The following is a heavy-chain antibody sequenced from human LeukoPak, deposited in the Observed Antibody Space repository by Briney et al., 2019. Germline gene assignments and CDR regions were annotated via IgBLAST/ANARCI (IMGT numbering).Heavy chain of an antibody. V-gene: IGHV3-43*02. CDR3: HVSGYYLEY. CDR1: GFTFDDYA. D-gene: IGHD3-22*01. Sequence: GGSLRLSCAASGFTFDDYAMHWVRQAPGKGLEWVSLISGDGGSTYYADSVKGRFTISRDNSKNSLYLQMNSLRTEDTALYYCHVSGYYLEYWGQGTLVTVSS. CDR2: ISGDGGST. J-gene: IGHJ4*02.